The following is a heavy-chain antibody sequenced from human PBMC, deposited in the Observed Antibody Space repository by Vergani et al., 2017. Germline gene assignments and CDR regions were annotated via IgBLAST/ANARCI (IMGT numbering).Heavy chain of an antibody. CDR1: GFASSEFA. J-gene: IGHJ4*02. Sequence: ELRLLESGGDLVQLGGSLRLSCTTSGFASSEFAMHWFRQTPGKGLDWFSGSSTRSDNTYYADFVRGRFTISRDDSRKSLYLHLNSLRADDTAIYYCAKKSTSCIPTHCHITIVHGVPWDSWGQGTLVTVSS. V-gene: IGHV3-23*01. D-gene: IGHD3-10*01. CDR2: SSTRSDNT. CDR3: AKKSTSCIPTHCHITIVHGVPWDS.